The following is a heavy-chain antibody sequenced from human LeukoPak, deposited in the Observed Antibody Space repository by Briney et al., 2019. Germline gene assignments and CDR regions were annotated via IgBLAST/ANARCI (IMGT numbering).Heavy chain of an antibody. D-gene: IGHD3-3*01. CDR3: AHLEGMVIQN. CDR1: GFTFSDYY. J-gene: IGHJ1*01. V-gene: IGHV3-11*04. Sequence: GGSLRLSCVASGFTFSDYYMSWFRQAPGKGLEWVSYISSGAATIYYADSVKGRFTISRDNAKNSLYLQMNSLRAEDTAVYYCAHLEGMVIQNWGQGALVTVSS. CDR2: ISSGAATI.